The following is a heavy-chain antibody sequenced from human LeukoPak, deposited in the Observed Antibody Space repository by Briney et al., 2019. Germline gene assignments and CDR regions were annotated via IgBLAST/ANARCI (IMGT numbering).Heavy chain of an antibody. CDR3: ARWWRGTSY. CDR1: VYSFTTYS. Sequence: ASVKVSCKAPVYSFTTYSITWLRQAPGQGLEWMGWISPDNGNTYYARRLQGRVSMTTDTATTTAYLELRSLTSDDTGVYYCARWWRGTSYWGQGTQVTVSS. V-gene: IGHV1-18*01. D-gene: IGHD1-26*01. J-gene: IGHJ4*02. CDR2: ISPDNGNT.